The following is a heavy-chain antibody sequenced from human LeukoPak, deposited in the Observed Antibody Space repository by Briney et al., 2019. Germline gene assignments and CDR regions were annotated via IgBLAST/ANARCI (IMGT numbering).Heavy chain of an antibody. CDR3: AIVASHEDSSGWYSDAFDF. D-gene: IGHD6-19*01. Sequence: PSETLSITCAVYGESFSGYYWSWIRQPPGKGLEWIEEFNHSGSTNYNPSLKSRVTISADTSKNKLSLKLSYVTAADTAVYYCAIVASHEDSSGWYSDAFDFWGQGTMVTVSS. CDR1: GESFSGYY. CDR2: FNHSGST. V-gene: IGHV4-34*01. J-gene: IGHJ3*01.